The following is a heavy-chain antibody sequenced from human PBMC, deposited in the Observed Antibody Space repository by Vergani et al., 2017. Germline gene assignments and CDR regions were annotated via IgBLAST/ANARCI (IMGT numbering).Heavy chain of an antibody. CDR1: GFTFDDYA. V-gene: IGHV3-9*01. CDR2: ISWNSGSI. J-gene: IGHJ4*02. Sequence: EVQLVESGGGLVQPGRSLRLSCAASGFTFDDYAMHWVRQAPGKGLEWVSGISWNSGSIGYADSVKGRFTISRDNAKNSLYLQMNRLRAEDTALYYCAKDVYDSSGYFDYWGQGTLVTVSS. CDR3: AKDVYDSSGYFDY. D-gene: IGHD3-22*01.